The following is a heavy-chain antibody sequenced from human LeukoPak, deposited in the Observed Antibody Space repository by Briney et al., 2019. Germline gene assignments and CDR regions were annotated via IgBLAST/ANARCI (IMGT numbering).Heavy chain of an antibody. D-gene: IGHD2-21*01. V-gene: IGHV3-23*01. CDR3: AKAPVTTCRGAYCYPFDY. J-gene: IGHJ4*02. Sequence: PGGSLRLSRATSGFTLSSYAMSWVRQAPGKGLEWVSAISDNCNTYHADSVKGRFTISRDSSKNTLFLQMNRLRPEDAAVYYCAKAPVTTCRGAYCYPFDYWGQGTLVTVSS. CDR1: GFTLSSYA. CDR2: ISDNCNT.